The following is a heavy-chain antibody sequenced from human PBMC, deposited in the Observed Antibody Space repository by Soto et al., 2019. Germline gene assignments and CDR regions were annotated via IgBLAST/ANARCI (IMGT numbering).Heavy chain of an antibody. CDR3: ARYYDSSGTYYFDD. D-gene: IGHD3-22*01. J-gene: IGHJ4*02. Sequence: SETLSLTCTFSGGSISSYYWVWIRQPPGKGLEWIGNVYYSGSTYYNPSLKTRVTISVDTSKNQFSLKLSSVTAADTAVYYCARYYDSSGTYYFDDWGQGTLVTVSS. CDR1: GGSISSYY. V-gene: IGHV4-39*01. CDR2: VYYSGST.